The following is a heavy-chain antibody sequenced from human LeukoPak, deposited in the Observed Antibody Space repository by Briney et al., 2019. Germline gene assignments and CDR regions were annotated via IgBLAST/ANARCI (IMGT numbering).Heavy chain of an antibody. CDR2: IYNDART. CDR3: AKGHYCDSSGARPLDY. D-gene: IGHD3-22*01. Sequence: PGGSLRLSCAASGFTVSSNYMSWVRQAPGKGLEWVSVIYNDARTYYADSVKGRFTISRDNSKNTVYLQMNSLRAEDTAVYYCAKGHYCDSSGARPLDYWGQGTLVTVSS. V-gene: IGHV3-53*01. CDR1: GFTVSSNY. J-gene: IGHJ4*02.